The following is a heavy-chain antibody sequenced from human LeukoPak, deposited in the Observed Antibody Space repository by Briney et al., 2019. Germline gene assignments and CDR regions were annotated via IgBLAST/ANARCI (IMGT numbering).Heavy chain of an antibody. CDR1: GGPISSYY. V-gene: IGHV4-59*01. Sequence: SETLSLTCTVSGGPISSYYWSWIRQPPGKGLEWIGYIYYSGSTNYNPSLKSRVTISVDTSKNQFSLKLSSVTAADTAVYYCARKDSGYGSDAFDIWGQGTMVTVSS. D-gene: IGHD5-12*01. J-gene: IGHJ3*02. CDR3: ARKDSGYGSDAFDI. CDR2: IYYSGST.